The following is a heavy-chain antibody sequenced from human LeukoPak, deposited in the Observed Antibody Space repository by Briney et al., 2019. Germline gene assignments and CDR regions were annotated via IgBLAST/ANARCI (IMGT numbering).Heavy chain of an antibody. Sequence: GGSLRLSCAASGFTFSSYYMSWVRQAPGKGLEWVALIYPNGSERYNVDSVKGRFTISRDNTKNSLYLLMASLRADATALYFCPRDVGAVPGPGMVVWGQETTVTLSS. V-gene: IGHV3-7*03. CDR2: IYPNGSER. CDR1: GFTFSSYY. J-gene: IGHJ6*02. CDR3: PRDVGAVPGPGMVV. D-gene: IGHD1-26*01.